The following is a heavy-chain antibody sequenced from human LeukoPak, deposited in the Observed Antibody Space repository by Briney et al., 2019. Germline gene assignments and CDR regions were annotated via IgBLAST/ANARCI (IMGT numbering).Heavy chain of an antibody. V-gene: IGHV3-23*01. D-gene: IGHD2-8*02. CDR3: VPGHQELVPFYFDY. CDR1: GFTFSNYA. CDR2: ISGIGTST. J-gene: IGHJ4*02. Sequence: GGSLRLSCATSGFTFSNYAMSWVRQAPGKGLEWVSTISGIGTSTYYADSAKGRFTISRDNSKNTLYLQTNSLRADDTAVYYCVPGHQELVPFYFDYWGQGTLVTVSS.